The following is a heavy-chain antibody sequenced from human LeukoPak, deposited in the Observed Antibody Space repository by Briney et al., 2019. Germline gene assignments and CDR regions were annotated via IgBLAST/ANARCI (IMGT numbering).Heavy chain of an antibody. D-gene: IGHD5-24*01. Sequence: GGSLRLSCAASGFTFSDYYMSWIRQAPGKGLEWVSYISSSGSTIYYADSVKGRFTISRDNAKNSLYLQMNSLRAEDTAVYYCASTDRDGYNFNFWGQGTLVTVSS. CDR2: ISSSGSTI. J-gene: IGHJ4*02. V-gene: IGHV3-11*01. CDR1: GFTFSDYY. CDR3: ASTDRDGYNFNF.